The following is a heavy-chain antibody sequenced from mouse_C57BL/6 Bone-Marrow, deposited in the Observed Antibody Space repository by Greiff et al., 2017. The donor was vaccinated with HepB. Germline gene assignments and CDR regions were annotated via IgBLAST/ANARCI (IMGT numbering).Heavy chain of an antibody. Sequence: VQLQQPGAELVMPGASVKLSCKASGYTFTSYWMHWVKQRPGQGLEWIGEIDPSDSYTNYNQKFEGKSTLTVDKSSSTAYMQLSSLTSEDSAVYYCARREIYYGPYYYAMDYWGQGTSVTVSS. V-gene: IGHV1-69*01. CDR3: ARREIYYGPYYYAMDY. CDR1: GYTFTSYW. J-gene: IGHJ4*01. D-gene: IGHD2-1*01. CDR2: IDPSDSYT.